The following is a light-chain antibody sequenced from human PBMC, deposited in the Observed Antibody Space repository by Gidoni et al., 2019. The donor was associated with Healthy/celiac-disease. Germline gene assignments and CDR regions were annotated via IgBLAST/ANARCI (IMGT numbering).Light chain of an antibody. CDR1: QSISSW. CDR2: KAS. J-gene: IGKJ3*01. CDR3: QQYNSYFT. V-gene: IGKV1-5*03. Sequence: DIQMTQSPSTLSASVGDRVTITCRASQSISSWLAWYQQKPGQAPKLLIYKASSLESGVPSRFSGSGSGTEFTLTISSLQPDDFANYYCQQYNSYFTFGPGTKVDIK.